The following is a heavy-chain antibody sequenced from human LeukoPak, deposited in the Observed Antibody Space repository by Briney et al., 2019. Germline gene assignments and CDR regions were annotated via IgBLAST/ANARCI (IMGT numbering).Heavy chain of an antibody. D-gene: IGHD5-12*01. Sequence: GGSLRLSCAASGFTFSSYAMSWVRQAPGKGLEWVAVTPYDGNNKYYADSVKGRFTISRDNSKNTLYLQMNSLRAEDTALYYCARDGNSGYDLTYYYGMDVWGQGTTVTVAS. V-gene: IGHV3-30-3*01. CDR1: GFTFSSYA. CDR2: TPYDGNNK. CDR3: ARDGNSGYDLTYYYGMDV. J-gene: IGHJ6*02.